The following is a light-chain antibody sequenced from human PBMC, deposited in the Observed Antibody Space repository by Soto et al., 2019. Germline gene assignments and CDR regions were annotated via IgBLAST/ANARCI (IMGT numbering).Light chain of an antibody. CDR2: DVN. Sequence: QSALTQPASVSGSPGQSITISCTGTRSDIGAYNFVSWYQQHPGEVPKLMLYDVNVRPSGVSNRFSGSKSGNTASLTISGLQAEDEADYYCTSWTTSTTMRFGGGTQLTVL. CDR3: TSWTTSTTMR. V-gene: IGLV2-14*03. CDR1: RSDIGAYNF. J-gene: IGLJ2*01.